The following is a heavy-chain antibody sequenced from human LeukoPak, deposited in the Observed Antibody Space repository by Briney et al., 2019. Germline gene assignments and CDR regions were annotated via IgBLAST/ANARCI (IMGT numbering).Heavy chain of an antibody. CDR3: TRVGGTNYYYYGMDV. CDR1: GGSISSYY. CDR2: IYYSGST. J-gene: IGHJ6*02. Sequence: SETLSLTCTVSGGSISSYYWSWIRQPPGKGLEWIGYIYYSGSTNYNPSLKSRVTISVDTSNNQFSLKLSSVTAADTAVYYCTRVGGTNYYYYGMDVWGQGTTVTVSS. D-gene: IGHD1-1*01. V-gene: IGHV4-59*01.